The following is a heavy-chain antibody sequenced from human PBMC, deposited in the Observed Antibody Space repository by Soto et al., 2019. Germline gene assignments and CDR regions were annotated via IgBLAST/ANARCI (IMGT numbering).Heavy chain of an antibody. D-gene: IGHD2-2*01. CDR1: GYSFTSYW. Sequence: GESLKISCKGSGYSFTSYWIGWVRQMPGKGLEWMGIIYPGDSDTRYSPSFQGQVTISADKSISTAYLQWSSLKASDTAMYYCARHNVPAAMRGYYYYYGMDVWGQGTKVTVSS. V-gene: IGHV5-51*01. CDR3: ARHNVPAAMRGYYYYYGMDV. J-gene: IGHJ6*02. CDR2: IYPGDSDT.